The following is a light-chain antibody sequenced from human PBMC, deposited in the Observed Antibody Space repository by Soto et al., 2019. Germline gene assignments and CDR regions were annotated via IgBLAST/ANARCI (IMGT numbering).Light chain of an antibody. V-gene: IGLV3-21*04. J-gene: IGLJ1*01. CDR2: YDS. CDR3: QVWDSSSDHPGV. Sequence: SYELTQPPSVSVAPGKTARITCGGNNIGSKSVYWYQQKPGQAPVLVIYYDSDRPSGIPERFSGSNSGNTATLTISRVEAGDESDYYCQVWDSSSDHPGVFGTGTKLTVL. CDR1: NIGSKS.